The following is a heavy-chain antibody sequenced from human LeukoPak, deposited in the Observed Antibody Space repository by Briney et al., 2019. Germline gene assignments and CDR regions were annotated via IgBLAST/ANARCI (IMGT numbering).Heavy chain of an antibody. CDR2: ISAYNGNT. CDR3: ARRGLAVEFDY. J-gene: IGHJ4*02. Sequence: AASVKVSCKASGYTFTGYGISWVRQAPGQGLEWMGWISAYNGNTNYAQRLQGRVTMTTDTSTSTAYMELRSLRSDDTAVYYCARRGLAVEFDYWGQGTLVTVSS. CDR1: GYTFTGYG. D-gene: IGHD6-19*01. V-gene: IGHV1-18*01.